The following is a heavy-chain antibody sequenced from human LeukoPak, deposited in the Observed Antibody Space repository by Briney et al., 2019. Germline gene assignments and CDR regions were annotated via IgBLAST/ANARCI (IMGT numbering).Heavy chain of an antibody. CDR1: GYTFTGYF. D-gene: IGHD3-3*01. Sequence: ASVKVSCKASGYTFTGYFIHWARQAPGQGLEWVGWINPDSGVTSYAQKFRGRVTMTRDTSISTAYMELTRLTSDDTAVYYCARYFDFWSGYYVDYWGQGTLVTVSS. CDR2: INPDSGVT. V-gene: IGHV1-2*02. J-gene: IGHJ4*02. CDR3: ARYFDFWSGYYVDY.